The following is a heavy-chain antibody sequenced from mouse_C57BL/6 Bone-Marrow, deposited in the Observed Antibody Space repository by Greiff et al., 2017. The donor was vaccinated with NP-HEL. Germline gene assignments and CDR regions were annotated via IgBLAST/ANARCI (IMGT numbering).Heavy chain of an antibody. CDR2: IYPRSGNT. CDR3: ARDIYYGNDY. CDR1: GYTFTSYG. J-gene: IGHJ2*01. Sequence: VMLVESGAELARPGASVKLSCKASGYTFTSYGISWVKQRTGQGLEWIREIYPRSGNTYYNEKFKGKATLTADKSSSTAYMELRSLTSEDSAVYFCARDIYYGNDYWGQGTTLTVSS. V-gene: IGHV1-81*01. D-gene: IGHD2-1*01.